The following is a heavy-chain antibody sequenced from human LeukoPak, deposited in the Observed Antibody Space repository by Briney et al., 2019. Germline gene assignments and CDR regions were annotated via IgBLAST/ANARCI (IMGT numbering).Heavy chain of an antibody. CDR2: ISTSSSTI. V-gene: IGHV3-11*01. D-gene: IGHD3-22*01. J-gene: IGHJ1*01. CDR3: AMVDYYDSSGYYYGYFQH. CDR1: GFTFSDYY. Sequence: KPGGSLRLSCAASGFTFSDYYMTWIRQAPGKGLEWVSYISTSSSTIYYADSVKGRFTISRDNAKNSLYLQMNSLRAEDTAVYYCAMVDYYDSSGYYYGYFQHWGQGTLVTVSS.